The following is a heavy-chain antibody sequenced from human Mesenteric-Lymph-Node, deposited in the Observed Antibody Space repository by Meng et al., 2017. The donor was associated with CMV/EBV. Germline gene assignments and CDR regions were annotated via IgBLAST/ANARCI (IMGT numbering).Heavy chain of an antibody. CDR3: ARGGVWAAAGEVDV. CDR2: MSYNSRTI. D-gene: IGHD6-13*01. J-gene: IGHJ6*02. V-gene: IGHV3-9*01. Sequence: SLKISCAASGFTFDDYGMHWVRQAPGKGLEWVTGMSYNSRTIGYADSVRGRFTISRDNARNSLYLQMNSLRAEDTALYYCARGGVWAAAGEVDVWGQGTTVTVSS. CDR1: GFTFDDYG.